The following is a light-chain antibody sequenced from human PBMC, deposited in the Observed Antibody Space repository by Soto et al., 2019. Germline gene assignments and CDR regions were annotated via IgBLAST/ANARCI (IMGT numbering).Light chain of an antibody. CDR1: SSDVGHYNY. CDR2: DVT. J-gene: IGLJ2*01. Sequence: QSVLTQPASVSGSPGQSITISCTGASSDVGHYNYVSWYQQHPGKAPKLLIYDVTNRPSGVSYRFSGSKSDNTASLTISGLQAEDEADYYCTSYTTSSTLLFGGGTKLTVL. CDR3: TSYTTSSTLL. V-gene: IGLV2-14*03.